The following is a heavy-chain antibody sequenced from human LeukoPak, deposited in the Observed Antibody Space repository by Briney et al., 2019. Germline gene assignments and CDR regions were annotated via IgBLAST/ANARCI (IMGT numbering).Heavy chain of an antibody. Sequence: PSETLSLTCTVSGDSISSHYWSWIRQPPGKRLEWIGYISYSGNPYYNPSLRSRLTISLDPSENHFSLSLSSVTAADTAIYYCARAPYYGSNSRGAFDIWGQGTMVAVSS. CDR3: ARAPYYGSNSRGAFDI. J-gene: IGHJ3*02. D-gene: IGHD4-23*01. V-gene: IGHV4-59*11. CDR1: GDSISSHY. CDR2: ISYSGNP.